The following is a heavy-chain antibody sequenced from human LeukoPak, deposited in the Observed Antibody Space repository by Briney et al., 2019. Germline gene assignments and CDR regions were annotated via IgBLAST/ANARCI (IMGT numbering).Heavy chain of an antibody. CDR1: GFTFSSYW. Sequence: GGSLRLSCAASGFTFSSYWMSWVRQAPGEGLEWVANIKQDGSEKYYVDSVKGRFTISRDNAKNSLYLQMNSLRAEDTAVYYCARYYYYDSSGLRSTGAFDIWGQGTMVTVSS. CDR3: ARYYYYDSSGLRSTGAFDI. J-gene: IGHJ3*02. D-gene: IGHD3-22*01. V-gene: IGHV3-7*01. CDR2: IKQDGSEK.